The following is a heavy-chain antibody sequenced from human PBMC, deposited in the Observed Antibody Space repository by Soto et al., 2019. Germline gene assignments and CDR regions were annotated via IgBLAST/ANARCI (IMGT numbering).Heavy chain of an antibody. CDR2: INPNSGGT. D-gene: IGHD3-3*01. V-gene: IGHV1-2*04. CDR3: ARAKPLRFLEWLSDAYYGMDV. Sequence: ASVKVSCKTSGYTFTGYYMHWVRQAPGQGLEWMGWINPNSGGTNYAQKFQGWVTMTRDTSISTAYMELSRLRSDDTAVYYCARAKPLRFLEWLSDAYYGMDVWGQGTTVTVSS. CDR1: GYTFTGYY. J-gene: IGHJ6*02.